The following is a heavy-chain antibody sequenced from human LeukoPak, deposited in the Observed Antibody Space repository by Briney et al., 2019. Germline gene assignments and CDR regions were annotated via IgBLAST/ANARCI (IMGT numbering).Heavy chain of an antibody. D-gene: IGHD1-14*01. V-gene: IGHV3-11*01. Sequence: GGSLRLSCAASGFTFSDYYMSWIRQAPGKGLEWVSYISSSGSTIYYADSVKGRFTISGDNAKNSPYLQMNSLRAEDTAVYYCATRRTLIPDDAFDIWGQGTMVTVSS. CDR3: ATRRTLIPDDAFDI. CDR1: GFTFSDYY. CDR2: ISSSGSTI. J-gene: IGHJ3*02.